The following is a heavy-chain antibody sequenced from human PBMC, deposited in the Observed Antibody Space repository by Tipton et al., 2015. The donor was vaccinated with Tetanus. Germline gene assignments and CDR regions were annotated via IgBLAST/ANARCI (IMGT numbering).Heavy chain of an antibody. CDR3: ARGLNRLYCTSTTCHPNWCDP. J-gene: IGHJ5*02. CDR2: ISVRGSHT. V-gene: IGHV3-23*01. CDR1: GFTFSNYA. D-gene: IGHD2-2*01. Sequence: SLRLSCAASGFTFSNYAMAWVRQAPGKGLEWVSGISVRGSHTYYADPVKGRFSISRDNSKNTVYLQMNSLRDEDTAVYYCARGLNRLYCTSTTCHPNWCDPWGQGTLVTVSS.